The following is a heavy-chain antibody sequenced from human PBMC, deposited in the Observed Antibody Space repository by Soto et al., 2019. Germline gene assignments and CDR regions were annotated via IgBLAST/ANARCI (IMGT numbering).Heavy chain of an antibody. Sequence: SVKVSCKTSGGTFSSYAISWVRQAPGQGLEWMGGIIPIFGATNYAQKFQGRVTITADESTSTAYMDLSSLTSEDTAVYYCARDPHYDSSGYYIRGNWFDPWGQGTLVTVSS. V-gene: IGHV1-69*13. CDR1: GGTFSSYA. CDR2: IIPIFGAT. CDR3: ARDPHYDSSGYYIRGNWFDP. D-gene: IGHD3-22*01. J-gene: IGHJ5*02.